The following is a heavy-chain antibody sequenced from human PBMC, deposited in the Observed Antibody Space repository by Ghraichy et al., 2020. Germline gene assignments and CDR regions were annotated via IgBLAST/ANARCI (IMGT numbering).Heavy chain of an antibody. J-gene: IGHJ4*02. CDR2: IYTSGTT. CDR1: GGSMSYYH. CDR3: ARGVYSIGPPNIPAFDY. Sequence: SETLSLTCIVSGGSMSYYHWSWVRQPAGKGLEWIGRIYTSGTTDYNPSLKSRVTMSVDTSKNQFSLKLSSVTAADTAVYYCARGVYSIGPPNIPAFDYWGQGTLVTVSS. D-gene: IGHD3-3*02. V-gene: IGHV4-4*07.